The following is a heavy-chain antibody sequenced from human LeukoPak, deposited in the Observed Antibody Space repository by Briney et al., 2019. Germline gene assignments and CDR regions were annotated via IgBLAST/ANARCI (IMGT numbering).Heavy chain of an antibody. CDR2: IKSKTDGGTT. CDR3: AKDLVVTTDYFDY. V-gene: IGHV3-15*01. Sequence: GGSLRLSCAGSGFTFSNAWMSWVRHAPGKWLEWVGRIKSKTDGGTTDYAAPVKGRFTISRDDSKNTLYLQMNSLRAEDTAVYYCAKDLVVTTDYFDYWGQGTLVTVSS. CDR1: GFTFSNAW. J-gene: IGHJ4*02. D-gene: IGHD4-23*01.